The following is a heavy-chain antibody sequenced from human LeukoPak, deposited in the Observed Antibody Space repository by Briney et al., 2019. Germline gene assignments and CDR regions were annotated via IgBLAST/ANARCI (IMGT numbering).Heavy chain of an antibody. J-gene: IGHJ3*02. V-gene: IGHV3-74*01. D-gene: IGHD5-18*01. Sequence: GGSLRLSCAASGFTFSSYAMSWVRQAPGKGLVWVSRIYRDGSGMIYADSVKGRFTISRDNAKNTLYLQMNSLRAEDTAVYYCVRAPPSNGYSYHFDIWGQGTMVTVSS. CDR3: VRAPPSNGYSYHFDI. CDR1: GFTFSSYA. CDR2: IYRDGSGM.